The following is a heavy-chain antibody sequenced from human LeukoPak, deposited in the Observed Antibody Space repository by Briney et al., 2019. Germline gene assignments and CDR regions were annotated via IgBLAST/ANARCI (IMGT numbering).Heavy chain of an antibody. CDR1: GFTFTYAW. V-gene: IGHV3-23*01. J-gene: IGHJ4*02. CDR2: ISGSGGST. CDR3: AKDLGGRGY. D-gene: IGHD1-26*01. Sequence: TGGSLRLSCAASGFTFTYAWMSWVRQAPGKGLEWVSAISGSGGSTYYADSVKGRFTISRDNSKNTLYLQMNSLRAEDTAVYYCAKDLGGRGYWGQGTLVTVSS.